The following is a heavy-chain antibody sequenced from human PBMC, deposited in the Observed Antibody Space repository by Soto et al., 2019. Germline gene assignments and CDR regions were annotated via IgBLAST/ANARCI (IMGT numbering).Heavy chain of an antibody. V-gene: IGHV4-30-4*01. CDR3: ARGGGYCSGGSCYYYFDY. Sequence: QVQLQESGPGLVKPSQTLSLTCTVSGGSISSGDYYWSWIRQPPGKGLEWIGYIYYSGSTYYNPSLQSRVTISEDTSKNQISLKLSSVTAADTAVYFCARGGGYCSGGSCYYYFDYWGQGTLVTVSS. CDR2: IYYSGST. D-gene: IGHD2-15*01. CDR1: GGSISSGDYY. J-gene: IGHJ4*02.